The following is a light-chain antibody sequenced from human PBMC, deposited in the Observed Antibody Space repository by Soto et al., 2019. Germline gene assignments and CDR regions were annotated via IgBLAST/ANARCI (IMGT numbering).Light chain of an antibody. V-gene: IGKV3-15*01. J-gene: IGKJ2*01. Sequence: EIVMTQSPATLSVSPGERATLSCRASQSVSSNLAWYQQKPCQAPRLLIYGASTRATGIPARFSGSGSGTEFTLTISSLQSEDFAVYYWQQYNNWPSMYTFGQGTKLEIK. CDR1: QSVSSN. CDR3: QQYNNWPSMYT. CDR2: GAS.